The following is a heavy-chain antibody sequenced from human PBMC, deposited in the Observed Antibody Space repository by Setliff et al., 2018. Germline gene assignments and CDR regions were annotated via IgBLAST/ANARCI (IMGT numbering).Heavy chain of an antibody. Sequence: GASVKVSCKASGGSISSYAISWVRQAPGQGLEWMGGIIRIFGTENYAQKLQGRVTITTDESTSTAYMELSSLRSEDTAVYYCARHYDSSGYYGGYFDYWGQGTLVTVSS. CDR1: GGSISSYA. J-gene: IGHJ4*02. D-gene: IGHD3-22*01. CDR2: IIRIFGTE. V-gene: IGHV1-69*05. CDR3: ARHYDSSGYYGGYFDY.